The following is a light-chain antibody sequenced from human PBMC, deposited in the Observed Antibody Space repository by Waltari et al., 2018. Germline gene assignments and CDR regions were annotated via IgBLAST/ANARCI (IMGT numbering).Light chain of an antibody. CDR1: QSVSSGF. Sequence: EIVLMQYPATLSLSPGVRATLSCGASQSVSSGFLAWYQQKPGLAPRLLSYDTSTRATGVPDRVRGSGSGREFALSISRLEPEDFAVYYCQQYGDSPRTFGQGTKVEIK. CDR2: DTS. J-gene: IGKJ1*01. CDR3: QQYGDSPRT. V-gene: IGKV3D-20*01.